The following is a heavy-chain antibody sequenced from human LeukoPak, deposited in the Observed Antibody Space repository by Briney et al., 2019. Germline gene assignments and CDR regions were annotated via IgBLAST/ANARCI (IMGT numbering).Heavy chain of an antibody. Sequence: SETLSLTCTVSGGSISSYYWSWIRQPPGKGLEWIGYIYTSGSTNYNPSLKSRVTISVDTSKNQFSLKLSSVTAADTAVYYCARFKYCYYMDVWGKGTTVTVSS. CDR1: GGSISSYY. CDR3: ARFKYCYYMDV. V-gene: IGHV4-4*09. CDR2: IYTSGST. J-gene: IGHJ6*03.